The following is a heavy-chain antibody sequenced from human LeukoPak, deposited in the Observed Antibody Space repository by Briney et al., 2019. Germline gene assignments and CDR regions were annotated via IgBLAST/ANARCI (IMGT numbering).Heavy chain of an antibody. CDR3: AIALRYFDWLLNL. D-gene: IGHD3-9*01. Sequence: ASVKVSCKASGYTFTSYDINWVRQAAGQGLEWMGWMNPNSGNTGYAQKFQGRVTMTRNTSISTAYMELSSLRSEDTAVYYCAIALRYFDWLLNLWGQGTLVTVSS. V-gene: IGHV1-8*01. CDR2: MNPNSGNT. CDR1: GYTFTSYD. J-gene: IGHJ4*02.